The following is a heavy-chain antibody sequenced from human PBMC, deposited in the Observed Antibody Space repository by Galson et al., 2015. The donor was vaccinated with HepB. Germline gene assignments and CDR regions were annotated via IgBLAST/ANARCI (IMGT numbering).Heavy chain of an antibody. CDR3: AKDRGDYRRKYFDY. CDR2: IRYDGSNK. Sequence: SLRLSCAASGFTFSSYGMHWVRQAPGKGLEWVAFIRYDGSNKYYADSVKGRFTISRDNSKNTLYLQMNSLRAEDTAVYYCAKDRGDYRRKYFDYWGQGTLVTVSS. V-gene: IGHV3-30*02. J-gene: IGHJ4*02. CDR1: GFTFSSYG. D-gene: IGHD3-16*01.